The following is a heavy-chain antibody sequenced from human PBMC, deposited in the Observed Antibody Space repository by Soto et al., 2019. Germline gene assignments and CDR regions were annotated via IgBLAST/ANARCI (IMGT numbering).Heavy chain of an antibody. CDR1: GGSISSGGYS. J-gene: IGHJ6*03. V-gene: IGHV4-30-2*01. Sequence: SETLSLTCAVSGGSISSGGYSRSWIRQPPGKGLEWIGYIYHSGSTYYNPSLKSRVTISVDRSKNQFFLKLSSLTAADTAVYYCARFPPYGSSTSCTYYYKMDVWGKGTTGISSS. CDR3: ARFPPYGSSTSCTYYYKMDV. CDR2: IYHSGST. D-gene: IGHD2-2*01.